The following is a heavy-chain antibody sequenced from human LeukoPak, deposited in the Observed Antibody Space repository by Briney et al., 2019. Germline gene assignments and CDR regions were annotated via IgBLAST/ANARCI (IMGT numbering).Heavy chain of an antibody. V-gene: IGHV3-23*01. Sequence: PGRSLRLSCAASGFTFSSYAMSWVRQAPGKGLEWVSAISGSGGSTYYADSVKDRLTISRDNSKNTLYLQMNSLRAEDTAVYYCAKPHGGAVAGCDYWGEGKLVTVSS. CDR2: ISGSGGST. D-gene: IGHD6-19*01. J-gene: IGHJ4*02. CDR1: GFTFSSYA. CDR3: AKPHGGAVAGCDY.